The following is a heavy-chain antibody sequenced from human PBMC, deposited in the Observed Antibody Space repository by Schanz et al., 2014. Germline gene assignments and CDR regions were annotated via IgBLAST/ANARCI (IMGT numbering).Heavy chain of an antibody. CDR3: VRDAYLQIRGTVFDS. V-gene: IGHV3-11*01. CDR1: GFTFSDYY. J-gene: IGHJ4*02. CDR2: ISNTGTFI. D-gene: IGHD1-1*01. Sequence: VQLVESGGGLVQPGGSLRLSCAASGFTFSDYYMSWIRQAPGKGLEWVSIISNTGTFIYYADSVRGRFVISRDNAKSSLFLQMKGLRAEDTAVYYCVRDAYLQIRGTVFDSWGPGNLVTVSS.